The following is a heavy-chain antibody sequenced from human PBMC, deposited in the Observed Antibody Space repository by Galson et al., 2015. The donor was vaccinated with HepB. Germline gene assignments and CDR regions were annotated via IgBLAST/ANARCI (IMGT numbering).Heavy chain of an antibody. CDR2: ISYDGSDR. V-gene: IGHV3-30*04. D-gene: IGHD6-19*01. Sequence: SLRLSCAASGFIFRSYAIHWVRQTPGKGLEWVALISYDGSDRYYVDSVKGRFTISRDNSKNTLYLQMNSLRPEDTAVYYCARRERWPAGRYGMDVWGQGTTVTVSS. CDR3: ARRERWPAGRYGMDV. J-gene: IGHJ6*02. CDR1: GFIFRSYA.